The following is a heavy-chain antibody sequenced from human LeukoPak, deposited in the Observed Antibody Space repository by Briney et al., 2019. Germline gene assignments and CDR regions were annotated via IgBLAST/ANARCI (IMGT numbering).Heavy chain of an antibody. Sequence: GASVKVSCKASGYTFTGYYMHWVRQAPGQGLEWMGWINPNSGATKYAQKFQGRVTMTRDTSISTAYMELSRLRSDDTAVYYCARQYYDFWSGYVDYYYMDVWGKGTTVTVSS. J-gene: IGHJ6*03. CDR3: ARQYYDFWSGYVDYYYMDV. D-gene: IGHD3-3*01. CDR2: INPNSGAT. V-gene: IGHV1-2*02. CDR1: GYTFTGYY.